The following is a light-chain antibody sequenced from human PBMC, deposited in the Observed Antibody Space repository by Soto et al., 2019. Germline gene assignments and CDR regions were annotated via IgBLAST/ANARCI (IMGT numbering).Light chain of an antibody. J-gene: IGKJ1*01. Sequence: EVVMTQSPATLSVSPGERVTLSCRASQSINAHLAWYQQKPGQAPRLLIHGASTRATGIPARFSGSWFGTEFILHISSLQSEDFAIYYCQQYNTWLWTFGQGTKVEI. V-gene: IGKV3-15*01. CDR1: QSINAH. CDR2: GAS. CDR3: QQYNTWLWT.